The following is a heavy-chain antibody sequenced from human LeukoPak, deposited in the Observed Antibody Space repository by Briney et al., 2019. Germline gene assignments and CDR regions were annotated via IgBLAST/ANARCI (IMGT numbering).Heavy chain of an antibody. CDR1: GGSISSYY. CDR2: IYYSGST. V-gene: IGHV4-59*01. CDR3: ARGLSDYDFWSGSLFGVSDP. Sequence: PSETLSLTCTVSGGSISSYYWSWIRQPPGKGLEWIGYIYYSGSTNYNPSLKSRVTISVDTSKNQFSLKLSSVTAADTAVYYCARGLSDYDFWSGSLFGVSDPWGQGTLVTVSS. J-gene: IGHJ5*02. D-gene: IGHD3-3*01.